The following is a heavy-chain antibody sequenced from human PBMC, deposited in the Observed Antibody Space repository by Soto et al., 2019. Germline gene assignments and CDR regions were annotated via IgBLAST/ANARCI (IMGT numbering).Heavy chain of an antibody. CDR2: IYWDDDK. Sequence: QITLKESGPTLVKPTQTLTLTCTFSGFSVSTSGVGVGWIRQPPGKALEWLALIYWDDDKRYSPSLESRLTITKDTPKNQVVLTMTNMDPVDTATYYCAYGDYVGNWFDPWGQGTLVTVSS. V-gene: IGHV2-5*02. J-gene: IGHJ5*02. D-gene: IGHD4-17*01. CDR3: AYGDYVGNWFDP. CDR1: GFSVSTSGVG.